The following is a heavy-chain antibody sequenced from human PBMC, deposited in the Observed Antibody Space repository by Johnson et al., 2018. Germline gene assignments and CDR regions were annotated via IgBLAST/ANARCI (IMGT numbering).Heavy chain of an antibody. CDR1: GFTFSSYA. CDR2: ISYDGSNK. CDR3: AGEGSDITMVRGAADAFDI. V-gene: IGHV3-30-3*01. J-gene: IGHJ3*02. D-gene: IGHD3-10*01. Sequence: VQLVESGGGVVQPGRSLRLSCAASGFTFSSYAMHWVRQAPGKGLEWVAVISYDGSNKYYADSVKGRFTISRDNSKNTLYLQMNSLWAEDTAVYYCAGEGSDITMVRGAADAFDIWGQGTMVTVSS.